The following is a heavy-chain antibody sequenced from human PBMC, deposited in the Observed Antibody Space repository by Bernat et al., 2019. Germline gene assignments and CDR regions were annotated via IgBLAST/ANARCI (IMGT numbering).Heavy chain of an antibody. J-gene: IGHJ4*02. D-gene: IGHD2-8*02. Sequence: QVQLVQSGAEVKKPGASVKVSCKASGYTFTSYAMHWVRQAPGQRLEWMGWINAGNGNTKYSQKFQGRVTITRDTSASTAYMELSSLRSEDMAVYYCARLSGGVAVSPNFDYWGQGTLVTVSS. CDR1: GYTFTSYA. CDR3: ARLSGGVAVSPNFDY. V-gene: IGHV1-3*01. CDR2: INAGNGNT.